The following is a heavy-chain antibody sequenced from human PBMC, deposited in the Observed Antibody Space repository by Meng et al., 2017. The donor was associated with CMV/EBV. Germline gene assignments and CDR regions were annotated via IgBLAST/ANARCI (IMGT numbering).Heavy chain of an antibody. CDR1: GFTVSSNY. D-gene: IGHD1-1*01. J-gene: IGHJ4*02. Sequence: VLLVGAGGGLVQPGGSLILSCAASGFTVSSNYMSWVRQAQGKGLEWVSVIYSGGSTYYADSVKGRFTISRDNSKNTLYLQMNSLRAEDTAVYYCAKGPTGTADYWGQGTLVTVSS. CDR2: IYSGGST. CDR3: AKGPTGTADY. V-gene: IGHV3-66*01.